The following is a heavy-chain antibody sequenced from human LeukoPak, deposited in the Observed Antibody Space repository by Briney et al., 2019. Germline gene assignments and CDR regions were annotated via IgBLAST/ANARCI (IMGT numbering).Heavy chain of an antibody. J-gene: IGHJ4*02. CDR1: GFGVTSNH. CDR3: AGESPTTVTYFDY. Sequence: GGSLRLSCAASGFGVTSNHMTWVRQAPGKGLEWVSVTYSGGTTYYAGSVKDRFTSSRDNSKNTLYLQMNSLRVEDTAVYYCAGESPTTVTYFDYWGQGTLVTVSS. D-gene: IGHD4-17*01. V-gene: IGHV3-66*01. CDR2: TYSGGTT.